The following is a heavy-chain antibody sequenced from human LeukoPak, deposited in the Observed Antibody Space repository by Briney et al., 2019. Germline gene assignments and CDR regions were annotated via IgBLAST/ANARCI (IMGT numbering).Heavy chain of an antibody. V-gene: IGHV3-33*01. D-gene: IGHD2-15*01. Sequence: GGSLRLSCAASGFTFSSSGMHWVRQAPGKGLEWVAVILYNGSNKYYADSVKGRFTISRDNSKNTLNLQMNSLRVEDTAVYYCARAGGYCSGGSCYRGYSWFDPWGQGTLVTVSS. J-gene: IGHJ5*02. CDR2: ILYNGSNK. CDR1: GFTFSSSG. CDR3: ARAGGYCSGGSCYRGYSWFDP.